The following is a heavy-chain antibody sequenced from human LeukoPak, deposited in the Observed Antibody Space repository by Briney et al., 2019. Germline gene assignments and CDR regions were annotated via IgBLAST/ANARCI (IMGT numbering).Heavy chain of an antibody. CDR1: GFTFSSYA. CDR3: ARGTYYFDY. CDR2: ISYDGSNK. D-gene: IGHD1/OR15-1a*01. V-gene: IGHV3-30-3*01. J-gene: IGHJ4*02. Sequence: GGSLRLSCAASGFTFSSYAMHWVRQAPGKGLEWVAVISYDGSNKYYADSVKGRFTISRDNSKNTLYLQMNSLRAEDTAVYYCARGTYYFDYWGQGTLVTVSS.